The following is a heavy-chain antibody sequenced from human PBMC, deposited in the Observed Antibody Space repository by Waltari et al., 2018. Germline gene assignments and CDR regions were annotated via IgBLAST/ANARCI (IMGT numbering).Heavy chain of an antibody. CDR2: IIPIFGTA. J-gene: IGHJ5*02. CDR3: ARDRQLELGFLNWFDP. V-gene: IGHV1-69*05. Sequence: QVPLVQSGPAVKTPGSSVTVSCKAPVGTSRGYPLGWGRQAPGQGLEWMGGIIPIFGTANYAQKFQGRVTITTDESTSTAYMELSSLRSEDTAVYYCARDRQLELGFLNWFDPWGQGTLVTVSS. CDR1: VGTSRGYP. D-gene: IGHD1-1*01.